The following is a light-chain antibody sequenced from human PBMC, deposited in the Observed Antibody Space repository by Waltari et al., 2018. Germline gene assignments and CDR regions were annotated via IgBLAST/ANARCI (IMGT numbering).Light chain of an antibody. CDR3: QETYTPPWT. Sequence: DIQLTQSPSSLSASVGDRVTITCRVSQSVSTHLNWYQHKPGKAPELLVFSASFLETGVPSRFSAGGSGTDFNFTITAVQPEDFATYYCQETYTPPWTFGPGTRLEIK. V-gene: IGKV1-39*01. CDR1: QSVSTH. J-gene: IGKJ1*01. CDR2: SAS.